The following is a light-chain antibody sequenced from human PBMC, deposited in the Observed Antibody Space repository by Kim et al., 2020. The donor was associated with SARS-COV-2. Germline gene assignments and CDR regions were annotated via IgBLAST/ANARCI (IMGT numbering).Light chain of an antibody. V-gene: IGLV2-14*04. J-gene: IGLJ2*01. CDR2: DVD. CDR1: TEVSGNTY. CDR3: SSYSIGTTAGI. Sequence: TSSTTSSTEVSGNTYYACYQQRPANAPTLHIYDVDVRPSGISTRFSGSTSGNTASLPISWRQAEDEAAYFCSSYSIGTTAGIFGGGTKVTVL.